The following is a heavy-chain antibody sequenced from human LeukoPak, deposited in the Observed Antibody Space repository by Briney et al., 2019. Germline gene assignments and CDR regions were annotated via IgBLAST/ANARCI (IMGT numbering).Heavy chain of an antibody. Sequence: GSVKVSCKVSGYTLTELSMHWVRQAPGKGLEWMGGFDPEGGETIYAQKFQGRVTMTEDTSTDTAYMELSSLRSEDTAVYYCATESYSGSYLYAFDIWGQGTMVTVSS. CDR1: GYTLTELS. CDR2: FDPEGGET. D-gene: IGHD1-26*01. V-gene: IGHV1-24*01. J-gene: IGHJ3*02. CDR3: ATESYSGSYLYAFDI.